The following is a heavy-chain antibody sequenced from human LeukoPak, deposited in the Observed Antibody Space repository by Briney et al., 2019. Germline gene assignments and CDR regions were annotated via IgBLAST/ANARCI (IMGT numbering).Heavy chain of an antibody. CDR3: ARVLRYFDWLSHDYYMDV. J-gene: IGHJ6*03. Sequence: PGGSLRLSCAASGFTFDDYGMSWVRQAPGKGLEWVSGIYWNGGSTGYADSVKGRFTISRDNAKNSLYLQMNSLRAEDTALYYCARVLRYFDWLSHDYYMDVWSKGTTVTVSS. V-gene: IGHV3-20*04. D-gene: IGHD3-9*01. CDR2: IYWNGGST. CDR1: GFTFDDYG.